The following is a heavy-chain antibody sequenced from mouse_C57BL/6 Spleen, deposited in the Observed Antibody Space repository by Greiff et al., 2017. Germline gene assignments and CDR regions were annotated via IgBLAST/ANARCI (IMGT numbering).Heavy chain of an antibody. CDR2: IDPNSGGT. Sequence: QVQLKQPGAELVKPGASVKLSCKASGYTFTSYWMHWVKQRPGRGLEWIGRIDPNSGGTKYNEKFKSKATLTVDKPSSTAYMQLRSLTSEDSAVYYCARSEYGNYGIYYAMDYWGQGTSVTVSS. CDR1: GYTFTSYW. CDR3: ARSEYGNYGIYYAMDY. J-gene: IGHJ4*01. D-gene: IGHD2-10*02. V-gene: IGHV1-72*01.